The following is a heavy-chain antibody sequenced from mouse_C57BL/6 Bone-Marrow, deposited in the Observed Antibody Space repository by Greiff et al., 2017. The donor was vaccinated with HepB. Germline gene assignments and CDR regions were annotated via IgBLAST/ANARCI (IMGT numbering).Heavy chain of an antibody. V-gene: IGHV1-42*01. CDR1: GYSFTGYY. Sequence: EVQLQQSGPELVKPGASVKISCKASGYSFTGYYMNWVKQSPEKSLEWIGEINPSTGGTTYNQKFKAKATLTVDKSSSTAYMQLKSLTSEDSAVYYCARRVGYYGSSSYYAMDYWGQGTSVTVSS. CDR3: ARRVGYYGSSSYYAMDY. J-gene: IGHJ4*01. D-gene: IGHD1-1*01. CDR2: INPSTGGT.